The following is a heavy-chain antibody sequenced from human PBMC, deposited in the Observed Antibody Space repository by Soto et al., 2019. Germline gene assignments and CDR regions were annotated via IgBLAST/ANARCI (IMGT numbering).Heavy chain of an antibody. CDR1: GGSISSSNW. J-gene: IGHJ5*02. V-gene: IGHV4-4*02. CDR3: ARCPREEWFDP. Sequence: SETLSLTCAVSGGSISSSNWWSWVRQPPGKGLEWIGEIYHSGSTYYNPSLKSRVTISVDTSKNQFSLKLSSVTAADTAVYYCARCPREEWFDPWGQGTLVTVSS. D-gene: IGHD1-26*01. CDR2: IYHSGST.